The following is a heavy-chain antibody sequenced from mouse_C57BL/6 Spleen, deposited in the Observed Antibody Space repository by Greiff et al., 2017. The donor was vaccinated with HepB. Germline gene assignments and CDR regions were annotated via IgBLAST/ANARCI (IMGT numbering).Heavy chain of an antibody. V-gene: IGHV1-72*01. CDR2: IDPNSGGT. J-gene: IGHJ2*01. Sequence: QVQLQQPGAELVKPGASVKLSCKASGYTFTSYWMHWVKQRPGRGLEWIGRIDPNSGGTKYNEKFKSKDTLTVDKPSSTAYLQLSSLTSEDSAVYYGARRDYYGSSSPYYFDYWGQGTTLTVSS. D-gene: IGHD1-1*01. CDR3: ARRDYYGSSSPYYFDY. CDR1: GYTFTSYW.